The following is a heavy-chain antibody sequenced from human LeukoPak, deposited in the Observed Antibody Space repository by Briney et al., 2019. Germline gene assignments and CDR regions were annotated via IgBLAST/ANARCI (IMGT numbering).Heavy chain of an antibody. CDR1: GFTFSSYA. CDR3: AKVGSKGYYGDYVPNDFDL. V-gene: IGHV3-23*01. Sequence: GGSLRLSCAASGFTFSSYAMSWVRQAPGKGLEWVSAISGSCGSTYYADSVKGRFTISRDNAKNTLYLQMNSLRAEDTAVYYCAKVGSKGYYGDYVPNDFDLWREGTMVPVSS. J-gene: IGHJ3*01. CDR2: ISGSCGST. D-gene: IGHD4-17*01.